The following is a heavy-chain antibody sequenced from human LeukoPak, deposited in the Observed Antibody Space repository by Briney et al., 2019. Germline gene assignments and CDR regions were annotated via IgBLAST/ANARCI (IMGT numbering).Heavy chain of an antibody. D-gene: IGHD6-19*01. Sequence: GGSLRLSCAASGFTFSSYEMNWVRQAPGKGLEWVSYISSSGSTIYYADSVKGRFTISRDNAKNSLYLQMNSLRAEDTAVYYCARGMYSSGTGDLAYWGQGTLVTVCS. CDR3: ARGMYSSGTGDLAY. CDR2: ISSSGSTI. V-gene: IGHV3-48*03. J-gene: IGHJ4*02. CDR1: GFTFSSYE.